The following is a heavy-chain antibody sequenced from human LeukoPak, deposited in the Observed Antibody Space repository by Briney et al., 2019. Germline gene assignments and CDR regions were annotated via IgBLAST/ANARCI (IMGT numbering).Heavy chain of an antibody. CDR1: GFTVSSNY. Sequence: GGSLRLSCAASGFTVSSNYMSWVRQAPGKGLEWVSVIYSGGSTYYADSVKGRFTISRDNSKNTLYLQMNSLRAEDTAAYYCARGYSSGWYNPYYFDYWGQGTLVTVSS. V-gene: IGHV3-66*02. CDR2: IYSGGST. D-gene: IGHD6-19*01. J-gene: IGHJ4*02. CDR3: ARGYSSGWYNPYYFDY.